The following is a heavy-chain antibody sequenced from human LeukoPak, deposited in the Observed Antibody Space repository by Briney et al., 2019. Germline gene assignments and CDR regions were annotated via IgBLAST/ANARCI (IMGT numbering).Heavy chain of an antibody. D-gene: IGHD3-22*01. J-gene: IGHJ1*01. CDR2: IYYSGST. V-gene: IGHV4-59*01. CDR1: GGSISSYY. CDR3: ARDAHSSGYLGQH. Sequence: SETLSLTCTVSGGSISSYYWSWIRQPPGKGLEWIGYIYYSGSTNYNPSLKSRVTISVDTSKNQFSLKLSSVTAADTAVYYCARDAHSSGYLGQHWGQGTLVTVSS.